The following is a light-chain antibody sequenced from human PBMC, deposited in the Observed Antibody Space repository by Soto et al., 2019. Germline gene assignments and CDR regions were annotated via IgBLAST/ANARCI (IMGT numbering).Light chain of an antibody. CDR3: HQYNGFPRT. J-gene: IGKJ2*01. V-gene: IGKV1-5*03. CDR1: QTLDVW. CDR2: KAS. Sequence: DIQMTQSPSTLSAFVGDRVTITCRASQTLDVWLAWYQQKPGKAPKLVIYKASTLQSGVPSRFSGSGSGTEFSLTITSLQPDDFATYYCHQYNGFPRTFGQGTKVEMK.